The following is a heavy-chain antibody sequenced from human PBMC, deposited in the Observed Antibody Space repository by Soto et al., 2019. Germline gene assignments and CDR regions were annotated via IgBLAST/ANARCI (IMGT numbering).Heavy chain of an antibody. CDR3: ARGGWTTYYRPFFDY. CDR2: IYWDDDK. V-gene: IGHV2-5*02. J-gene: IGHJ4*02. Sequence: SGPTLVNPTQTLTLTCTFSGFSLSTSGVGVGWIRQPPGKALEWLAVIYWDDDKRYSPSLKSRLTITKDISKNQVVLTLTNVETVDTATYYCARGGWTTYYRPFFDYWGQGTLVTVSS. D-gene: IGHD3-10*01. CDR1: GFSLSTSGVG.